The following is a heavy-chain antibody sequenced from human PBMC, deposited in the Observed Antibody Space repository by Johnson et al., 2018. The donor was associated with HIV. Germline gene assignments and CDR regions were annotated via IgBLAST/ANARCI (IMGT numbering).Heavy chain of an antibody. J-gene: IGHJ3*02. CDR1: GFTFSSYD. CDR2: IRYDGSNK. Sequence: QEKLVESGGGVVQPGRSLRLSCAASGFTFSSYDMHWVRQAPGKGLEWVAFIRYDGSNKYYVDSVKGRFTISRDNAKNSLYLQMNSLRAEDTAVYYCASPLPTGTTSLDAFDIWGQGTMVTVSS. CDR3: ASPLPTGTTSLDAFDI. D-gene: IGHD1-7*01. V-gene: IGHV3-33*08.